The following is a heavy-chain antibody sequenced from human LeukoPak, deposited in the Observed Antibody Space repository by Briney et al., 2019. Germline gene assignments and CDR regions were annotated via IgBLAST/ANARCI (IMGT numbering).Heavy chain of an antibody. V-gene: IGHV1-69*05. CDR3: ARPGARNRYYFDY. D-gene: IGHD1-26*01. CDR2: IIPIFGTA. J-gene: IGHJ4*02. CDR1: GGTFSSYA. Sequence: SVKVSCKASGGTFSSYAISWVRQAPGQGLEWMGGIIPIFGTANYAQKFQGRVTITTDESTSTAYMELSSLRSEDTAVYYCARPGARNRYYFDYWGQGTLVTVSS.